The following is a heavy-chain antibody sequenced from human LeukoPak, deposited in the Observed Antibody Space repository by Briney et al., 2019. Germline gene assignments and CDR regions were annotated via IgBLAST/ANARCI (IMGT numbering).Heavy chain of an antibody. CDR3: ARDARIVAAGTVIDS. D-gene: IGHD6-13*01. CDR2: ISGSGSST. Sequence: PGGSLRLSCAASGFTFSSYAMSWVRQAPGKGLEWVSTISGSGSSTYYADSVKGRFTISRDYSENTVYLQMNSLRAEDTAVYYCARDARIVAAGTVIDSWGQGTLVTVSS. CDR1: GFTFSSYA. J-gene: IGHJ4*02. V-gene: IGHV3-23*01.